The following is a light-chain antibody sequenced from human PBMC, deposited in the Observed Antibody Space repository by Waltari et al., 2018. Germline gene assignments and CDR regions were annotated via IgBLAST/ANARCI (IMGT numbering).Light chain of an antibody. J-gene: IGKJ1*01. V-gene: IGKV1-39*01. Sequence: DIQMTQSPSSLSASVGDRVTITCRASQSISSYLNWYQQKPGKAPKLLIYDASSLQSGVPSRFSGSGSGTDFTLTISSLQPEDFATYYCQQSYSTPSRGTFGQGTKVEIK. CDR3: QQSYSTPSRGT. CDR1: QSISSY. CDR2: DAS.